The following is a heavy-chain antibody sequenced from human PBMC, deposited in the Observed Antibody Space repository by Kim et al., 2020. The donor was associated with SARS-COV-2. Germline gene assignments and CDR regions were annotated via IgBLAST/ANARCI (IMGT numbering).Heavy chain of an antibody. J-gene: IGHJ4*02. CDR2: LSYRVGES. Sequence: GGSLRLSCEASGFTFSDHYMSWIRQAPGKGLEWVSNLSYRVGESYYADSVKGRFTISRDNVKNSLFLEMNSLRAEDTAVYYCARMRLGMATNWGQGSLVVVSS. D-gene: IGHD3-10*01. CDR1: GFTFSDHY. CDR3: ARMRLGMATN. V-gene: IGHV3-11*04.